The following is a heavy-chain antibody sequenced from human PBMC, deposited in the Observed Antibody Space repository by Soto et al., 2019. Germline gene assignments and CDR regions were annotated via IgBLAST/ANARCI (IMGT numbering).Heavy chain of an antibody. CDR3: ASGLYCSSTSCYLDP. D-gene: IGHD2-2*01. V-gene: IGHV3-21*01. J-gene: IGHJ5*02. CDR2: ISSSSSYI. Sequence: EVQLVESGGGLVKPGGSLRLSCAASGFTFSSYSMNWVRQAPGKGLEWVSSISSSSSYIYYADSVKGRFTISRDNAKNSLYLQMNGPRAEDTAVYYCASGLYCSSTSCYLDPWGQGTLVTVSS. CDR1: GFTFSSYS.